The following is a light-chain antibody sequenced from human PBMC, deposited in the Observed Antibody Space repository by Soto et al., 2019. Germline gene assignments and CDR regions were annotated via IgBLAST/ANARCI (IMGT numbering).Light chain of an antibody. J-gene: IGKJ5*01. Sequence: EIMLTQSPATLSLSPGERATLSCGASQSVSSSYLAWYQQKPGQGPSLLIYDASNRATDIPARFSGSGSGTDFTLTISSLEPEDFAVYYCQQRSNWPPEITFGQGTRLEIK. V-gene: IGKV3D-20*02. CDR1: QSVSSSY. CDR3: QQRSNWPPEIT. CDR2: DAS.